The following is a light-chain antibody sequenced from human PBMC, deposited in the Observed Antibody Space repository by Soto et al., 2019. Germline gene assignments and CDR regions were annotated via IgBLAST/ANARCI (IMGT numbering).Light chain of an antibody. CDR3: QQYDTSPYT. CDR1: QSVSSNF. Sequence: EIVLTQSPGTLSLSPGERTTLSCRASQSVSSNFLDWYQQKPGQAPRLLIYGASIRATGIPDRCSGSESATDFTRTISILEHEDFAVYYCQQYDTSPYTFGQGTQVQI. J-gene: IGKJ1*01. V-gene: IGKV3-20*01. CDR2: GAS.